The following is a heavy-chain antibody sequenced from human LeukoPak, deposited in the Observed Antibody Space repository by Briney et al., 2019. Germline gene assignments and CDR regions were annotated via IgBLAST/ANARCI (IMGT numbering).Heavy chain of an antibody. CDR1: GGTFSSYA. V-gene: IGHV1-69*04. J-gene: IGHJ6*03. CDR2: IIPILGIA. D-gene: IGHD1-26*01. Sequence: VASVKVSCKASGGTFSSYAISWVRQAPGQGLEWMGRIIPILGIANYAQKFQGRVTITADKSTSTAYMELSSLRSEDTAVYYCASNSGSYHGYHYYYMDVWGKGTTVTVSS. CDR3: ASNSGSYHGYHYYYMDV.